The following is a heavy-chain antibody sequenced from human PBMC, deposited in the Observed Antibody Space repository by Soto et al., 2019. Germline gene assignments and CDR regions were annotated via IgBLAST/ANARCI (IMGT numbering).Heavy chain of an antibody. Sequence: ASVKVSCKVSGYTFSTYDINWVRQATGQGPEWMGWMNPNSGTTDYAQNFQGRITMTRNTSISTAYMELSSLRSEDTAIYYCARGGYNQPLRGVSDPTIDYWGQGTLVTVSS. D-gene: IGHD5-12*01. CDR1: GYTFSTYD. CDR2: MNPNSGTT. V-gene: IGHV1-8*01. CDR3: ARGGYNQPLRGVSDPTIDY. J-gene: IGHJ4*02.